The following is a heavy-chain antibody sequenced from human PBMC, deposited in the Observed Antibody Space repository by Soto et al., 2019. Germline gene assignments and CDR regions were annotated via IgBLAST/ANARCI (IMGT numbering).Heavy chain of an antibody. CDR1: GGSISSAAYY. CDR2: ISHSGST. V-gene: IGHV4-31*03. CDR3: AREYTYGSNFFDC. Sequence: QGELQESGPGLVKPSETLSLTCTVSGGSISSAAYYWSWIRQHPGKGLEWIGYISHSGSTYYNPSLKSRVIISVDTSKNQFSLSLTSVTAADTAVYYCAREYTYGSNFFDCWGQGALVTVSS. J-gene: IGHJ4*02. D-gene: IGHD5-18*01.